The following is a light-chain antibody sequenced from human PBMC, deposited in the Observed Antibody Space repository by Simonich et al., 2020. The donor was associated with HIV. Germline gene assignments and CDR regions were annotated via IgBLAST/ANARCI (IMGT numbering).Light chain of an antibody. J-gene: IGKJ2*01. CDR3: QQYGSSYT. V-gene: IGKV3-20*01. CDR1: QSVSNNF. Sequence: EIVLTQSPGTLSLSPGERATLSCRASQSVSNNFLAWDQQKPGQAPRLLIYGASSRATGIPDRFSGSGSGTDFTLTISRLEPEDFAVYYCQQYGSSYTFGQGTKLEIK. CDR2: GAS.